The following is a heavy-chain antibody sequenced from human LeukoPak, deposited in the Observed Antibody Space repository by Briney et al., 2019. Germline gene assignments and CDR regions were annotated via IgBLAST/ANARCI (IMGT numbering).Heavy chain of an antibody. CDR1: GDSISSSSYY. D-gene: IGHD4-23*01. Sequence: PSETLSLTCTVSGDSISSSSYYWGWIRQPPGKELEWIGSIYYSGSTYYNPSLNSRVTISVDTSKHQFSLKLSSVTAADTAVYYCARDYLGGNPDAFDICGQGTMVTVSS. CDR3: ARDYLGGNPDAFDI. V-gene: IGHV4-39*07. J-gene: IGHJ3*02. CDR2: IYYSGST.